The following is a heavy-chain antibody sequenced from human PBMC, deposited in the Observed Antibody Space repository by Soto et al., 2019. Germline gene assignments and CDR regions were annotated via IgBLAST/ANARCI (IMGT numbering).Heavy chain of an antibody. CDR1: GFTFGDYA. CDR3: ARPAATVIFYSGMDF. J-gene: IGHJ6*02. Sequence: GSLRLSCAASGFTFGDYAMHWVRQAPGKGREWVAIISFDGSNEHYADSVQGRFTISRDNSENTLYLQMNSLRADDTAVYYCARPAATVIFYSGMDFWGQGTTVTVSS. D-gene: IGHD4-17*01. CDR2: ISFDGSNE. V-gene: IGHV3-30-3*01.